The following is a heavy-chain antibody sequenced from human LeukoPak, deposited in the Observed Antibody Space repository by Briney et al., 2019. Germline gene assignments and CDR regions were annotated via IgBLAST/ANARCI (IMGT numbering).Heavy chain of an antibody. D-gene: IGHD2-2*01. J-gene: IGHJ4*02. V-gene: IGHV4-39*01. CDR2: IYYSGST. CDR1: GGSISSSNYY. CDR3: ASREGQLHYWYYFDY. Sequence: SETLSLTCTVSGGSISSSNYYWGWIRQPPGKGLDWIGGIYYSGSTYYNPSLKSRVTISVDTSKNQFPLKLSSVSAADTAVYYCASREGQLHYWYYFDYWGQGTLVTVSS.